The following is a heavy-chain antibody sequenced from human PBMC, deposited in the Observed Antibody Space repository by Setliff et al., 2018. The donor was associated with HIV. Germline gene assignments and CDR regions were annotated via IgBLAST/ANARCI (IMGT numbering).Heavy chain of an antibody. J-gene: IGHJ6*02. CDR2: ISPSNGYT. CDR1: GDTFNTYS. CDR3: AGSAHSYSYMGYYYHTMNV. Sequence: ASVKVSCKTSGDTFNTYSISWVRQAPGQGLEWMGWISPSNGYTDYAQKFRDRVTLTTDTSTSTAYMEIKSLTSDDTAVYYCAGSAHSYSYMGYYYHTMNVWGQGTTVTVS. V-gene: IGHV1-18*01. D-gene: IGHD4-4*01.